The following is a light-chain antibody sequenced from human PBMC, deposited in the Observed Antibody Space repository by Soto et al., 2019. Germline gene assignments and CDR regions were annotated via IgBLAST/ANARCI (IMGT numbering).Light chain of an antibody. Sequence: QSVLTQPASVSGSPGQSITISCTGTSSDVGGYNYVSWYQQHPGKAPKLMIYEVSNRPSGVSNRFSGSKSGDTASLTISGLQAEDEADYYCSSYRGTSTVVFGGGTKVTVL. CDR2: EVS. CDR3: SSYRGTSTVV. J-gene: IGLJ2*01. CDR1: SSDVGGYNY. V-gene: IGLV2-14*01.